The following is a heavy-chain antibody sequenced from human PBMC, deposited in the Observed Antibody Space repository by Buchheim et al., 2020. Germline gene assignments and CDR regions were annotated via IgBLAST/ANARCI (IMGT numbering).Heavy chain of an antibody. J-gene: IGHJ6*02. V-gene: IGHV3-23*01. Sequence: EVQLLESGGGLVQPGGSLRLSCAASGFTFSSYAMSWVRQAPGKGLEWVSSISGSGGSAYYGDSVRGRFTISRDNSKNTLYLQMNSLRAEDTAVYYCAKDRGCPNGVCYEYYYYDMDVWGQGTT. CDR2: ISGSGGSA. CDR1: GFTFSSYA. D-gene: IGHD2-8*01. CDR3: AKDRGCPNGVCYEYYYYDMDV.